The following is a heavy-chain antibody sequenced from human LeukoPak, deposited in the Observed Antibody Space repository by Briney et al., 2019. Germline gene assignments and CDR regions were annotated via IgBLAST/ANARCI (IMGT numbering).Heavy chain of an antibody. CDR3: AKDLSDFWSGYSEDDY. Sequence: GGSLRLSCAASGFTFSSYAMSWVRQAPGKGLEWVSAISGSGGSTYYADSVEGRFTISRDNSKNTLYLQMNSLRAEDTAVYYCAKDLSDFWSGYSEDDYWGQGTLVTVSS. V-gene: IGHV3-23*01. CDR1: GFTFSSYA. J-gene: IGHJ4*02. CDR2: ISGSGGST. D-gene: IGHD3-3*01.